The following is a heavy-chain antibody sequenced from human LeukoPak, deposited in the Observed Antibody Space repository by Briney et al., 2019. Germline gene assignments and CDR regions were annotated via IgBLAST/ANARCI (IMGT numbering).Heavy chain of an antibody. J-gene: IGHJ4*02. CDR3: ARGEYYYDSSGSFVFDY. V-gene: IGHV3-7*01. Sequence: GGSLRLSCAASGFSFRSYWMSWVRQAPGQGLEWVANIRKDGSESFYVDSVKGRFTISRDNAKSSLYPQMNSLRAEDTAVYYCARGEYYYDSSGSFVFDYWGQGTLVTVSS. CDR1: GFSFRSYW. D-gene: IGHD3-22*01. CDR2: IRKDGSES.